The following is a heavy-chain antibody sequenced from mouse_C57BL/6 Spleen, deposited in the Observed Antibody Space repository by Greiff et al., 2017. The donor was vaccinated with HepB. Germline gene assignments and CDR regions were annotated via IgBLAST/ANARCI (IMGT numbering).Heavy chain of an antibody. J-gene: IGHJ2*01. D-gene: IGHD3-2*02. CDR3: ARQQLRPYFDY. V-gene: IGHV1-76*01. CDR1: GYTFTDYY. Sequence: VQLQQSGAELVRPGASVKLSCKASGYTFTDYYINWVKQRPGQGLEWIARIYPGSGNTYYNEKFKGKATLTAEKSSSTAYMQLSSLTSEDSAVYFCARQQLRPYFDYWGQGTTLTVSS. CDR2: IYPGSGNT.